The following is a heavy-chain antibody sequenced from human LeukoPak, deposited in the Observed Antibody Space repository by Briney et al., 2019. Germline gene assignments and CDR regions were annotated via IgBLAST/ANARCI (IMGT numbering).Heavy chain of an antibody. CDR1: GFMVSSNY. CDR2: ISSGGDT. CDR3: ARDWGTYYDILTGDYPSYGMDV. Sequence: GGSLRLSCTASGFMVSSNYMSWVRQAPGKGLEWVSLISSGGDTYYADSVKGGFTISRDKSKNTLYLQMNTLRAEDTAVYRCARDWGTYYDILTGDYPSYGMDVWGQGTTVTVSS. V-gene: IGHV3-66*01. J-gene: IGHJ6*02. D-gene: IGHD3-9*01.